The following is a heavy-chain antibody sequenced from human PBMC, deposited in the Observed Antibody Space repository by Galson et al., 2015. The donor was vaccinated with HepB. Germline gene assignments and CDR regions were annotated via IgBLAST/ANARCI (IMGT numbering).Heavy chain of an antibody. J-gene: IGHJ3*01. D-gene: IGHD6-19*01. CDR1: GYTLTSYD. CDR3: ARGRRRQWLYVFDV. V-gene: IGHV1-8*01. Sequence: SVKVSCKASGYTLTSYDINWVRQAAGQGLEWMGWMNPNSGKTGSAQKFQGRVTMTRNTSISTVYMELSSLRSEDTAVYFCARGRRRQWLYVFDVWDQGTPVTVSS. CDR2: MNPNSGKT.